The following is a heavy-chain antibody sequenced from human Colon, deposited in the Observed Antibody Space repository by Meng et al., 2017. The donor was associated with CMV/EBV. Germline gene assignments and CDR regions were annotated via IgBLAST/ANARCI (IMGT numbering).Heavy chain of an antibody. V-gene: IGHV3-30-3*01. J-gene: IGHJ5*02. CDR2: ISYDGSNK. CDR3: AREAYGDHGWFDP. CDR1: GFTFSSYA. D-gene: IGHD4-17*01. Sequence: GESLKISCAASGFTFSSYAMHWVRQAPGKGLEWVAVISYDGSNKYYADSVKGRFTISRDNSKNTLYLQMNSLRAEDTAVYYCAREAYGDHGWFDPWGLGTLVTVSS.